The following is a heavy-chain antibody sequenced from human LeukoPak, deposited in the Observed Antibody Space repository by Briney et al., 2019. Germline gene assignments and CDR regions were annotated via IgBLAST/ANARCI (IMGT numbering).Heavy chain of an antibody. Sequence: SGPALVXPTQTLTLTCTFSGFSLSTSGMCVSWIRQPPGKALEWLARIDWDDDKYYSTSLKTRLTISKDTSKNQVVLTMTNMDPVDTATYYCARIRGGSSTWTRDAFDTWGQGTMVTVSS. CDR3: ARIRGGSSTWTRDAFDT. D-gene: IGHD1-26*01. CDR2: IDWDDDK. V-gene: IGHV2-70*11. CDR1: GFSLSTSGMC. J-gene: IGHJ3*02.